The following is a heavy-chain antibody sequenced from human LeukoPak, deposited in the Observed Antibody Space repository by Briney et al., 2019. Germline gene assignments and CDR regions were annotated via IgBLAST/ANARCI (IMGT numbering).Heavy chain of an antibody. V-gene: IGHV1-2*02. J-gene: IGHJ4*02. D-gene: IGHD2-2*01. CDR2: FNPNSGGT. CDR3: ARGYAYFDY. Sequence: ASVKVSCTASGYTLTDYYVHWVRLAPGQGLEWMGWFNPNSGGTNYAQKFQGRVTMTRDTSISTAYMELSRLTSDDTGVYYCARGYAYFDYGGQGTLVTVS. CDR1: GYTLTDYY.